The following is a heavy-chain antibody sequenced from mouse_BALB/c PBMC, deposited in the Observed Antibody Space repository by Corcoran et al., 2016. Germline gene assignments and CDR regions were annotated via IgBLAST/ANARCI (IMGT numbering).Heavy chain of an antibody. Sequence: EVQLQQSGPELVKPGASVKMSCKASGYTFTSYVMHWVKQKPGQGLEWIGYINPYNDGTKYNEKFKGKATLTSDKSSSTAYMELRILTSEDSAVDYCESLYPGRAMDDWGQGTSVTVSS. J-gene: IGHJ4*01. CDR2: INPYNDGT. CDR1: GYTFTSYV. CDR3: ESLYPGRAMDD. D-gene: IGHD1-1*01. V-gene: IGHV1S136*01.